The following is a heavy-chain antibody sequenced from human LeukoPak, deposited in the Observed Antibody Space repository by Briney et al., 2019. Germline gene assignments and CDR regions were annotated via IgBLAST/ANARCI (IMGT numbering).Heavy chain of an antibody. CDR1: GFTFSVYA. J-gene: IGHJ6*03. CDR2: ISGSGGST. CDR3: ARDGERSYGYNYYYYYMDV. D-gene: IGHD5-18*01. Sequence: PGGSLRLSCEASGFTFSVYAMSWVRQAPGKGLEWVSSISGSGGSTDYADSVKGRFTISRDNSKNTLYLQMNSLRAEDTAVYYCARDGERSYGYNYYYYYMDVWGKGTTVTVSS. V-gene: IGHV3-23*01.